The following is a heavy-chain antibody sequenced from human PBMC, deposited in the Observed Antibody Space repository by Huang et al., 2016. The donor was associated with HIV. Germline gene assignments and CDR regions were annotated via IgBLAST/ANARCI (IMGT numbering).Heavy chain of an antibody. CDR2: ISNDGSNN. Sequence: QVQLVGSGGGVVQPGRSLRLSCAASGFPFNNHAMHWVRQAPGKGLDWVAVISNDGSNNYYADSVKGRFTISRDSSKSTLFLHMTSLRTEDTAVYYCARAKDTWDAYDIWGQGTMVIVSS. CDR3: ARAKDTWDAYDI. V-gene: IGHV3-30-3*01. CDR1: GFPFNNHA. D-gene: IGHD5-18*01. J-gene: IGHJ3*02.